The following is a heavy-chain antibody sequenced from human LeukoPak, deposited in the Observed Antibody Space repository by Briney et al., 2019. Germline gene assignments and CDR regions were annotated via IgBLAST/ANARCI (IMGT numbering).Heavy chain of an antibody. Sequence: GGSLRLSCAASGFTFSSYAMSWVRQAPGKGLEWVSAISGSGGSTYYADSVKGRFTISRDNSKNTLYLQMNSLRAEDTAVYYCARDGASLGAQFDYWGQGTLVTVSS. CDR3: ARDGASLGAQFDY. CDR1: GFTFSSYA. V-gene: IGHV3-23*01. CDR2: ISGSGGST. J-gene: IGHJ4*02. D-gene: IGHD1-26*01.